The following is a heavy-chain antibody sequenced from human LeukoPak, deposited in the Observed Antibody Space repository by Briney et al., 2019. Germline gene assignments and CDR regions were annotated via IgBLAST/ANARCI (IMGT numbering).Heavy chain of an antibody. Sequence: PGGSLRLSCAASGFTFDNYAMHWVRQAPGKGLEWVSAISGSGGSTYYADSVKGRFTISRDNSKNTLYLQMNSLRAEDTAVYYCAKDQEQWLVLGDYWGQGTLVTVSS. J-gene: IGHJ4*02. CDR2: ISGSGGST. CDR1: GFTFDNYA. D-gene: IGHD6-19*01. V-gene: IGHV3-23*01. CDR3: AKDQEQWLVLGDY.